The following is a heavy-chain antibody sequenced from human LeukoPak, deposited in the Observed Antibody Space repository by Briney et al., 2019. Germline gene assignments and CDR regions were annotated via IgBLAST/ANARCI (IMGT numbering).Heavy chain of an antibody. CDR1: GGSISTYY. Sequence: PSETLSLTCTVSGGSISTYYWSWIRQPAGKGLEWIGRIYSSGSTNYNPSLKSRVTMSVDTSKNQFSLKLSSVTAADTAVYYCARQVVVVAAPPRYYYYMDVWGKGTTVTISS. CDR2: IYSSGST. J-gene: IGHJ6*03. D-gene: IGHD2-15*01. CDR3: ARQVVVVAAPPRYYYYMDV. V-gene: IGHV4-4*07.